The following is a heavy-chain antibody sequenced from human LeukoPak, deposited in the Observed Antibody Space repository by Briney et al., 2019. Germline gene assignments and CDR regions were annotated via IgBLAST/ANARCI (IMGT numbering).Heavy chain of an antibody. Sequence: ASVKVSCKASGYTFSSYGISWVRQAPGQGLEWMGWISAYSGNTHYAQKFRGRLTVTEDTSTDTSYMELSSLAYDDTAVYYCATETPPSGTYSVHFDSWGQGTLVTVSS. V-gene: IGHV1-18*01. D-gene: IGHD1-26*01. CDR2: ISAYSGNT. J-gene: IGHJ4*02. CDR1: GYTFSSYG. CDR3: ATETPPSGTYSVHFDS.